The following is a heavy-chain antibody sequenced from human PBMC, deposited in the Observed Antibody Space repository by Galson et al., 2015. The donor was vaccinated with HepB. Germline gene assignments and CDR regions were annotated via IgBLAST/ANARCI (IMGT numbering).Heavy chain of an antibody. CDR3: AKDTYASATD. D-gene: IGHD3-16*01. Sequence: SLRLSCAASGFTFSSHGIHWVRQAPGKGLEWVTVISFDGRVTYYADSVKGRLTISRDISVSTLYLQMDSLRAGDTAIYYCAKDTYASATDWGQGTLVTVSS. CDR1: GFTFSSHG. V-gene: IGHV3-30*18. J-gene: IGHJ4*02. CDR2: ISFDGRVT.